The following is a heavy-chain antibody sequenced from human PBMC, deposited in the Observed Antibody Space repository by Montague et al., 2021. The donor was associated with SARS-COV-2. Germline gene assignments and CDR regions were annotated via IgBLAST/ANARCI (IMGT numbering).Heavy chain of an antibody. V-gene: IGHV4-39*01. CDR2: IYYSGST. CDR1: GGSISSSGYY. Sequence: SETLSLTCTVSGGSISSSGYYWGWIRQPPGKGLEWIGSIYYSGSTYYNPSLKSRVTISVDTSKNQFSLKLSSVTAADTAVYYCARFPTSYYYDSKAAPATPGAFDIWGQGTMVTVSS. D-gene: IGHD3-22*01. J-gene: IGHJ3*02. CDR3: ARFPTSYYYDSKAAPATPGAFDI.